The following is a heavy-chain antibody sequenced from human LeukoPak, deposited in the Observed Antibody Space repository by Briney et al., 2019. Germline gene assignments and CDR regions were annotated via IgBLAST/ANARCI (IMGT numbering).Heavy chain of an antibody. V-gene: IGHV3-66*01. D-gene: IGHD6-13*01. CDR2: IYSGGST. Sequence: GGSLRLSCAASGFTVSSNYMSWVRQAPGKGLEWVSVIYSGGSTYYADSVKGRFTISRDNSKNTLYLQMNSLRAEDTAVYYCAREGGIAAANWFDPWGQGTLVTVSS. CDR3: AREGGIAAANWFDP. J-gene: IGHJ5*02. CDR1: GFTVSSNY.